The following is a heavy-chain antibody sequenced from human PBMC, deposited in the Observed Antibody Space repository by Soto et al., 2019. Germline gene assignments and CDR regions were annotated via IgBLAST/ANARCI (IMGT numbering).Heavy chain of an antibody. CDR2: ISYEGSEK. Sequence: DLVESGGGVVQPGRSLRLSCAASGFTFSNNGMHWVRQAPGKGLEWMGVISYEGSEKYYAGSVKGRFTISRDNSKNTLYLQMDTLRAEDTAIYYCVKDKGAAAGFDYWGQGILVTASS. CDR1: GFTFSNNG. CDR3: VKDKGAAAGFDY. J-gene: IGHJ4*02. V-gene: IGHV3-30*18. D-gene: IGHD6-13*01.